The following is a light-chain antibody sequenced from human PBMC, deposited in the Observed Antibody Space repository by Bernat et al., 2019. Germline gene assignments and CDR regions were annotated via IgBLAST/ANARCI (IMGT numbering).Light chain of an antibody. CDR1: QSVRTS. J-gene: IGKJ1*01. V-gene: IGKV3-15*01. CDR3: QQYNKWPWT. Sequence: EIVMTQSPATLSVSPGDTATLSCRASQSVRTSLAWYQQIPGQAPRLLTHDASTRATGIPARFSGSGSGTEFTLTISSLQSEDFAVYYCQQYNKWPWTVGQGTKVEIK. CDR2: DAS.